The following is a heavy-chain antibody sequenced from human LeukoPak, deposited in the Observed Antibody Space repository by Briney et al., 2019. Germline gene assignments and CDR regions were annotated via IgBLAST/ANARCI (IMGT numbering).Heavy chain of an antibody. Sequence: GRSLRLSCAASGFTFSSYAMHWVRQAPGKGLEWVAVISYDGSNKYYADSVKGRFTISRDNSKNTLYLQMNSLRAEDTAVYYCAREGYGYNPPLEYWGQGTLVTVSS. CDR2: ISYDGSNK. CDR1: GFTFSSYA. CDR3: AREGYGYNPPLEY. J-gene: IGHJ4*02. D-gene: IGHD5-24*01. V-gene: IGHV3-30-3*01.